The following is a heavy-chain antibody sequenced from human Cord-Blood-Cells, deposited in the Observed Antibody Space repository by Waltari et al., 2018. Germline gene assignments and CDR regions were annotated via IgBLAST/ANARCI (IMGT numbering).Heavy chain of an antibody. V-gene: IGHV4-39*01. J-gene: IGHJ3*02. Sequence: QLQLQESGPGLVKPSETLSLTCTVSGASISSSSSYWGWIRQPPGKGLEWIGSLYYSGSTYYNPSLKSRVTISVDTSKNQFSLKLSSVTAADTAVYYCARQYDYGDPDAFDIWGQGTMVTVSS. CDR2: LYYSGST. D-gene: IGHD4-17*01. CDR1: GASISSSSSY. CDR3: ARQYDYGDPDAFDI.